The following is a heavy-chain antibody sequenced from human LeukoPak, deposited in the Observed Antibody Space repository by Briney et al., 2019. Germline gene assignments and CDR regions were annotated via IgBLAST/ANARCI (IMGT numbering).Heavy chain of an antibody. CDR3: ARVDPLLTPSRYFDL. CDR2: INPNSGGT. V-gene: IGHV1-2*02. J-gene: IGHJ2*01. D-gene: IGHD4-23*01. Sequence: ASVKVSCKASGYTFTGYYMHWVRQAPGQGLEWMGWINPNSGGTNYAQKFQGRVTMTGDTSISTAYMELSRLRSDDTAVYYCARVDPLLTPSRYFDLWGRGTLVTVSS. CDR1: GYTFTGYY.